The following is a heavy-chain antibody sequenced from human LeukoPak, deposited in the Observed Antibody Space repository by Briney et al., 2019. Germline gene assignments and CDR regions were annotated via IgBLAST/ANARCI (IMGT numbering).Heavy chain of an antibody. CDR3: ARASYGGSYYHPDY. J-gene: IGHJ4*02. CDR2: IWYDGSNK. CDR1: GFTFSSYG. Sequence: GGSLRLSCAASGFTFSSYGMHWGRQAPGKGLEWVAVIWYDGSNKYYADSVKGRFTISRDNSKNTLYLQMNSLRAEATHVYYCARASYGGSYYHPDYWGQGTLVTVSS. D-gene: IGHD1-26*01. V-gene: IGHV3-33*01.